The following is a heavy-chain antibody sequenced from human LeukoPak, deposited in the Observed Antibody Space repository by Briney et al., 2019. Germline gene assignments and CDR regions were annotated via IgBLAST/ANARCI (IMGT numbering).Heavy chain of an antibody. CDR2: INPSGGNT. J-gene: IGHJ2*01. D-gene: IGHD3-16*01. V-gene: IGHV1-46*01. CDR1: GYTFTKYY. CDR3: ARQGRGGYWYFDL. Sequence: ASVKVSCKASGYTFTKYYIHWVRQAPGQGLEWMGVINPSGGNTNYAQEFQGRVTLTMDTSTSTVYMELSSLTSEDTAVYYCARQGRGGYWYFDLWGRSTLITVSS.